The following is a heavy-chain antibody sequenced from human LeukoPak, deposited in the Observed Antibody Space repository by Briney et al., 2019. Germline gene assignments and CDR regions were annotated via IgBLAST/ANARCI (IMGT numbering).Heavy chain of an antibody. CDR1: GFTFSSYS. CDR2: ISSSSSYI. V-gene: IGHV3-21*01. Sequence: EGSLRLSCAASGFTFSSYSMNWVRQAPGKGLEWVSSISSSSSYIYYADSVKGRFTISRDNAKNSLYLQMNSLRAEDTAVYYCARDWAGSPPHFDYWGQGTLVTVSS. J-gene: IGHJ4*02. D-gene: IGHD3-10*01. CDR3: ARDWAGSPPHFDY.